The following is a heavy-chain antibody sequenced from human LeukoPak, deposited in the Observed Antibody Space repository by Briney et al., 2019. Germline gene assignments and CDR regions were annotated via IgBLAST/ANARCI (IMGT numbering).Heavy chain of an antibody. V-gene: IGHV3-30*18. Sequence: GRSLRLSCAASGFTFSSYGMHWVRQAPGKGLEWVAVISHDGSRKYYADSVKGRFTISRDDSKNTLYLQMNSLRAEDTAVYYCAKGRRWYFDYWGQGTLVTVSS. CDR3: AKGRRWYFDY. CDR1: GFTFSSYG. D-gene: IGHD2-15*01. CDR2: ISHDGSRK. J-gene: IGHJ4*02.